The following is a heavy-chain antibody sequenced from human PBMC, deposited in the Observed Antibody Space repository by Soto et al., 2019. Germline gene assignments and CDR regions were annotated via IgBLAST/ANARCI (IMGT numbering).Heavy chain of an antibody. CDR3: AKGGATYGLLTHDY. CDR1: GFTFSNFA. D-gene: IGHD3-9*01. J-gene: IGHJ4*02. Sequence: XVSLRLSCVVSGFTFSNFAMSWVRQAPGKGLEWVSTLTGSSGVTYYADSVKGRFAISRDNSRNTLSLQMNSLTAEDTAVYYCAKGGATYGLLTHDYWGQGTRVTVSS. V-gene: IGHV3-23*01. CDR2: LTGSSGVT.